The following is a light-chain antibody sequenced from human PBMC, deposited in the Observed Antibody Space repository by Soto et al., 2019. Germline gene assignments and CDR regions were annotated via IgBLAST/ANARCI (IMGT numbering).Light chain of an antibody. CDR3: QQYATSPLT. Sequence: DIVLTPSPGTLYLSPGERATLSCRASQSVSSGYLAWYQQKPGQAPRLLIYGASTRATGIPDRFSGSGSGTDFTLTITRVEPEDFAVYYCQQYATSPLTFGGGTKVDIK. J-gene: IGKJ4*01. CDR2: GAS. CDR1: QSVSSGY. V-gene: IGKV3-20*01.